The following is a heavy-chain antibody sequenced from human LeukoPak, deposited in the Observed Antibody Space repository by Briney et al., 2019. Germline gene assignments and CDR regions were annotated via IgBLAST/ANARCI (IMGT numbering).Heavy chain of an antibody. CDR2: ISYDGTNK. D-gene: IGHD1-7*01. CDR1: GFTFSSHA. V-gene: IGHV3-30-3*01. J-gene: IGHJ4*02. CDR3: ARDQNYSFDC. Sequence: GGSLRLSCAAAGFTFSSHAMHWVRQAPGKGLEWVVAISYDGTNKYYADPVKGRFTISRDNSKNRLYLQMNSLRAEDTAVYYCARDQNYSFDCWGQGTLVTVSS.